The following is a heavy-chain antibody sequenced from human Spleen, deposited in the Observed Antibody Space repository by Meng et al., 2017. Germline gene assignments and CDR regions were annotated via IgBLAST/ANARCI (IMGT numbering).Heavy chain of an antibody. CDR2: IYWNDDG. V-gene: IGHV2-5*01. Sequence: QITFKESGPTLVKPTQTLTLTCTFSGFSPTTSGVGVGWIRQPPGKALEWLALIYWNDDGRYSPSLKSRLTITKDISRNQVVLTMTNMDPVDTATYYCVHSEVTTYYFDYWGQGILVTVSS. CDR1: GFSPTTSGVG. J-gene: IGHJ4*02. CDR3: VHSEVTTYYFDY. D-gene: IGHD4-17*01.